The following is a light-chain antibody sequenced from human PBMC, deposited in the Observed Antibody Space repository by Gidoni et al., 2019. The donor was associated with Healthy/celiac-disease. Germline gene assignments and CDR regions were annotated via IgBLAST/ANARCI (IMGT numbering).Light chain of an antibody. CDR3: QQYNSWWT. J-gene: IGKJ1*01. V-gene: IGKV1-5*01. CDR1: QSISSW. Sequence: DIQMTQSPSTLSASVGDRATITCRASQSISSWLSWYQQKPGKAPKLLIYDASSLGSGVPSRFSGSGSGTEFTLTISSLQPDDFATYYCQQYNSWWTFGQXTKVEIK. CDR2: DAS.